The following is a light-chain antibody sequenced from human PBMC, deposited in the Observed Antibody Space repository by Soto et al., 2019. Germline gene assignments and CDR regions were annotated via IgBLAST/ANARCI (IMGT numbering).Light chain of an antibody. Sequence: QSALTQPASVSGSPGQSITISCTGTSSDVGGYNYVSWYQQHPGKAPKLMIYEVSNRPSGVSNRFSGSKSGNTASLNISGLQAEYEADYYCSSYTSSSTPWVFGGGTKLTVL. J-gene: IGLJ3*02. CDR3: SSYTSSSTPWV. V-gene: IGLV2-14*01. CDR2: EVS. CDR1: SSDVGGYNY.